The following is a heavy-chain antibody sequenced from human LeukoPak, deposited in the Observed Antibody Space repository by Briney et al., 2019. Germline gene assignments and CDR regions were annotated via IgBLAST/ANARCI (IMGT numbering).Heavy chain of an antibody. D-gene: IGHD1-26*01. CDR1: GFTFSSYA. V-gene: IGHV3-23*01. CDR3: AKDLYSGSYAAFDI. Sequence: GSLRLSCAASGFTFSSYAMSWVRQAPGKGLEWVSDISGSGGSTYYADSVKGRFTSSRDNSKDTLYLQMNSLRADDTAVYYCAKDLYSGSYAAFDIWGQGTMVTVSS. J-gene: IGHJ3*02. CDR2: ISGSGGST.